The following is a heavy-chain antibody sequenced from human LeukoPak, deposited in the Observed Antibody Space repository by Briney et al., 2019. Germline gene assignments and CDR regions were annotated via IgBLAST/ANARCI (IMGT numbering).Heavy chain of an antibody. CDR2: ISAYNGKT. CDR3: ARDLEEYCTNGVCYYFDY. J-gene: IGHJ4*02. Sequence: GASVNVSCKASGYTFTTYGISWVRQAPGQGLEWMGWISAYNGKTNYAQKLQGRVTMTTDTSTSTAYMELRSLRSDDTVVYYCARDLEEYCTNGVCYYFDYWGQGTLVTVSS. CDR1: GYTFTTYG. D-gene: IGHD2-8*01. V-gene: IGHV1-18*01.